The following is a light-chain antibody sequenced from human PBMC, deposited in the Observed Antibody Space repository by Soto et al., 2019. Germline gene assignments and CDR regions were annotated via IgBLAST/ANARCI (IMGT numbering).Light chain of an antibody. V-gene: IGKV1-39*01. CDR3: QQSNSITWT. Sequence: DIQMTQSPSSLSASVGDRVTITCRASQGISTYLNWYQQKPGKAPKVLIYAASSLQSGVPSRFSGSGSETDFTLTIGSLQPEDFATYSCQQSNSITWTFGQGTKVDIK. J-gene: IGKJ1*01. CDR1: QGISTY. CDR2: AAS.